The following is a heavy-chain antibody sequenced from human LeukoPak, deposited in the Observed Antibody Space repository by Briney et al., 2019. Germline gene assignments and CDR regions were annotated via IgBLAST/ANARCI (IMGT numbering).Heavy chain of an antibody. CDR1: GGSFSGYY. Sequence: SETLSLTCAVYGGSFSGYYWSWIRQPPGKGLEWIGEINHSGSTNYNPSLKSRVTISVDTSKNQFSLKLSSVTAEDTAVYYCAKGGFVYWGQGTLVTVSS. V-gene: IGHV4-34*01. CDR2: INHSGST. CDR3: AKGGFVY. J-gene: IGHJ4*02.